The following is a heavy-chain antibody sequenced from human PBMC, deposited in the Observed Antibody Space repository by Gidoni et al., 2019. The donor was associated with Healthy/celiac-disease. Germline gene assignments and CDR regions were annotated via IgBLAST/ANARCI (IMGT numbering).Heavy chain of an antibody. V-gene: IGHV3-23*01. CDR1: GFTSPSYA. J-gene: IGHJ4*02. Sequence: EVQLLEYGGGLVQPGGFLRLSCAASGFTSPSYAMSWVRQAPGKGLEWVSAISGSGGSTYYADSVKGRFTISRDNSKNTLYLQMNSRSAEDTAVYYCAKDQARLRIAVADTFDYWGQGTLVTVSS. CDR2: ISGSGGST. D-gene: IGHD6-19*01. CDR3: AKDQARLRIAVADTFDY.